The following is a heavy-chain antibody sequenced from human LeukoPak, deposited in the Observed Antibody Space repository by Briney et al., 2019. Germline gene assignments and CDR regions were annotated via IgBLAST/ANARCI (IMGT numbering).Heavy chain of an antibody. D-gene: IGHD1-1*01. CDR2: INSDGSST. CDR3: ARVSERGPVFDP. V-gene: IGHV3-74*01. Sequence: PGVYLRLSCAASGFTFSSYWMHWVRQAPGKGLVWVSRINSDGSSTTYADSVKGRFTISRDNAKNTLYLQMNSLRAEDTAVYYCARVSERGPVFDPWGQGTLVTVSS. CDR1: GFTFSSYW. J-gene: IGHJ5*02.